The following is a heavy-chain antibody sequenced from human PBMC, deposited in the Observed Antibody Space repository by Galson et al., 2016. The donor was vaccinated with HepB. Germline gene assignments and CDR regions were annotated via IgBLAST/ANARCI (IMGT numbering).Heavy chain of an antibody. V-gene: IGHV6-1*01. Sequence: CAISGDSVSSNSAAWNWLRQSPSRGLEWLGRTYYRSKWYYDYAVSVQSRITISADTSKNQFSLHLDPVTPEDTAVYYCARDPGWQYRYSGSYLGWFDPWGQGTLVTVSS. D-gene: IGHD1-26*01. CDR3: ARDPGWQYRYSGSYLGWFDP. CDR1: GDSVSSNSAA. J-gene: IGHJ5*02. CDR2: TYYRSKWYY.